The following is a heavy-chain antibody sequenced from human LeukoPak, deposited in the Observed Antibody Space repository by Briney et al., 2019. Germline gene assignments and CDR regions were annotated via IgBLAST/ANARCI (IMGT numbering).Heavy chain of an antibody. CDR3: ARAGRGYNYGFVPSELDYYYYYMGV. Sequence: PSETLSLTCTVSGGSISSSSYYWGWIRQPPGKGLEWIGSIYYSGSTYYNSSLKSRVTISVDTSKNQFSLKLSPVTAADTAVYYCARAGRGYNYGFVPSELDYYYYYMGVWGKGTTVTVSS. CDR1: GGSISSSSYY. D-gene: IGHD5-18*01. J-gene: IGHJ6*03. CDR2: IYYSGST. V-gene: IGHV4-39*01.